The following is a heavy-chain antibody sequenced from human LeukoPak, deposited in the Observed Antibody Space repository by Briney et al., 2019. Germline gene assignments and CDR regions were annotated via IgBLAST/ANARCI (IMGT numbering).Heavy chain of an antibody. V-gene: IGHV3-73*01. D-gene: IGHD4-17*01. CDR3: TRHPRDYGDDGDY. J-gene: IGHJ4*02. CDR1: GFTFSGSA. Sequence: GGSLRLSCAASGFTFSGSAMHWVRQASGKGLEWVGRIRSKANSYVTAYAASVKGRFTISRDDSKNTAYLQMNSLKAEDTAVYYCTRHPRDYGDDGDYWGQGTLVTVSS. CDR2: IRSKANSYVT.